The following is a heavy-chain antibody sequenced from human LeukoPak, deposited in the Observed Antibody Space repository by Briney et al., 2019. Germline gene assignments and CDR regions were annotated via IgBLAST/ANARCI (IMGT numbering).Heavy chain of an antibody. CDR1: GGSLSGYY. CDR2: INHSGST. J-gene: IGHJ5*02. V-gene: IGHV4-34*01. CDR3: ARGRKQQLSPMSPHWFDP. D-gene: IGHD6-13*01. Sequence: SETLSLTCAVYGGSLSGYYWSRIRQPPGKGLEWIGEINHSGSTNYNPSLKSRVTISVDTSKNQFSQKLSSVTAADTAVYYCARGRKQQLSPMSPHWFDPWGQGTLVTVSS.